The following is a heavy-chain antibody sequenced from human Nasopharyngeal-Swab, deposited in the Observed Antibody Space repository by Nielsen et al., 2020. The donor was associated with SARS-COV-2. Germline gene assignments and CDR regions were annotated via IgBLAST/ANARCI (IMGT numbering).Heavy chain of an antibody. D-gene: IGHD3-10*01. V-gene: IGHV4-59*01. J-gene: IGHJ4*02. Sequence: WIRQPPGKGLEWIGYIYDSGNTNYNPILKSRVTISVDTSNNQFSLTLNSVTAADTAVYYCARVRGITMTQGAYYFDNWGQGTLVTVSS. CDR2: IYDSGNT. CDR3: ARVRGITMTQGAYYFDN.